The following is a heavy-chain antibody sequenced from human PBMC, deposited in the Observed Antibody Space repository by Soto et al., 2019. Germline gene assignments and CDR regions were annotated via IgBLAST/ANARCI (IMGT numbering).Heavy chain of an antibody. Sequence: SETLSLTCTVSGGSISSSSYYWGWIRQPPRKGLEWIGSIYYSGSTYYNPSLKSRVTISVDTSKNQFSLKLSAVTAADTAVYYCARVQRYCSGGSCYSRAGLDAFDIWGQGTMVTVSS. CDR3: ARVQRYCSGGSCYSRAGLDAFDI. CDR2: IYYSGST. J-gene: IGHJ3*02. V-gene: IGHV4-39*01. CDR1: GGSISSSSYY. D-gene: IGHD2-15*01.